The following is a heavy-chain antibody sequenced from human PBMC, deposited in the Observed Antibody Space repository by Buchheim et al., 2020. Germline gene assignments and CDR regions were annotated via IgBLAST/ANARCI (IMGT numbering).Heavy chain of an antibody. CDR2: IYYRGST. D-gene: IGHD3-22*01. Sequence: QVQLQESGPGLVKPSETLSLTCSVSGGSISFYYWSWIRQPPGKGLEWIGYIYYRGSTNYNPSLKCRVTISVDTSKNQFSLRLSSVTAADTAVYYCARLTYYYDSSGHFDYWGQGTL. V-gene: IGHV4-59*01. CDR3: ARLTYYYDSSGHFDY. J-gene: IGHJ4*02. CDR1: GGSISFYY.